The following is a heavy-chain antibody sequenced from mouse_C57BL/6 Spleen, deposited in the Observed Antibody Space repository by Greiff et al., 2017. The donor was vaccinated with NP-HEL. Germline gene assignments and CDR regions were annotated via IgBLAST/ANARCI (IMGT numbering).Heavy chain of an antibody. CDR1: GFTFSDYG. D-gene: IGHD2-13*01. Sequence: EVLLVESGGGLVQPGGSLKLSCAASGFTFSDYGMAWVRQAPRKGPEWVAFICNLAYSIYYADPVTGRSTFTRENATNTLYLDMSSLSDEDTAMYYCAMTVTGGYAMDYGGQGTSVTVSS. CDR3: AMTVTGGYAMDY. CDR2: ICNLAYSI. J-gene: IGHJ4*01. V-gene: IGHV5-15*04.